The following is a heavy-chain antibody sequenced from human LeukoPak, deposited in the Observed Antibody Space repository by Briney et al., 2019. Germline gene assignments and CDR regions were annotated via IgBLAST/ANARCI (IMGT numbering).Heavy chain of an antibody. Sequence: GGSLRLSCAASGFTFSSYSMNWVRQAPGKGLEWVALTSYDGSNKDYADSVKGRFTISRDNSKNTLFLQMDSLKTEDTAVYYCTRQYQLDYWGQGTLVTVSS. V-gene: IGHV3-30*03. J-gene: IGHJ4*02. D-gene: IGHD2-2*01. CDR1: GFTFSSYS. CDR2: TSYDGSNK. CDR3: TRQYQLDY.